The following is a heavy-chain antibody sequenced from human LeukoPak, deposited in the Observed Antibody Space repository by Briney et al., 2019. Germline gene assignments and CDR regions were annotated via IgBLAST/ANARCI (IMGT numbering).Heavy chain of an antibody. CDR1: GFTVSSNY. CDR3: ARAAREYCGGDCYPYYYYHYMDV. CDR2: IYSGGST. Sequence: PGGSLRLSCAASGFTVSSNYMSWVRQAPGKGLEWVSVIYSGGSTYYADSVKGRFTISRDNSKNTLYLQMNSLRAEDTAVYYCARAAREYCGGDCYPYYYYHYMDVWGKGTTVTVSS. D-gene: IGHD2-21*02. V-gene: IGHV3-53*01. J-gene: IGHJ6*03.